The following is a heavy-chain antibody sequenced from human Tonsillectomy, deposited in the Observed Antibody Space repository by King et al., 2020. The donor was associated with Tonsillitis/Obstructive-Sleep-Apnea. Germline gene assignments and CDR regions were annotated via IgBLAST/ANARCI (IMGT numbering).Heavy chain of an antibody. CDR2: IYYSGST. CDR3: ARVGPIYCSGGSCKGVDWFDP. V-gene: IGHV4-59*01. Sequence: QLQESGPGLVKPSETLSLTCTVSGGSISSYYWSWLRQPPGKGLEWIGYIYYSGSTNYNPSLKSRVTISVDTSKNQFSLKLSSVTAADTAVYYCARVGPIYCSGGSCKGVDWFDPWGQGTLVTVSS. CDR1: GGSISSYY. D-gene: IGHD2-15*01. J-gene: IGHJ5*02.